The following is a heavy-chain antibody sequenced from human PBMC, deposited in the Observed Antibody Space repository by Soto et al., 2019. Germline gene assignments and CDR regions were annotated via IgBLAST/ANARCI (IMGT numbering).Heavy chain of an antibody. J-gene: IGHJ6*02. D-gene: IGHD3-22*01. CDR1: GGKISSGADS. V-gene: IGHV4-39*07. Sequence: SETMSLTSTVAGGKISSGADSWGWIRKPPGKGLEWIGTFYYSGSTHYNPSLESRVTISVDTSKNQFSLKLSSVTAADTAVYYCARERNYDSSGYSYYYGMDVWGQGTTVTVSS. CDR3: ARERNYDSSGYSYYYGMDV. CDR2: FYYSGST.